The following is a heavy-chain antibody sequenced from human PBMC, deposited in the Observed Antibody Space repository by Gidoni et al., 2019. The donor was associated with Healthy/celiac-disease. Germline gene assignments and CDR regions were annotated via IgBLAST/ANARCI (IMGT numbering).Heavy chain of an antibody. V-gene: IGHV1-69*01. Sequence: FGTANYAQKFQGRVTITADESTSTAYMELSSLRSEDTAVYYCARDGHGGVVNRGLSGMDVWGQGTTVTVSS. D-gene: IGHD2-21*01. CDR3: ARDGHGGVVNRGLSGMDV. CDR2: FGTA. J-gene: IGHJ6*02.